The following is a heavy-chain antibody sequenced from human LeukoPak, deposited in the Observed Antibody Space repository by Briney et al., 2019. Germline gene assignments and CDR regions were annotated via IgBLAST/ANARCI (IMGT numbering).Heavy chain of an antibody. CDR2: ISGSGGST. Sequence: GGSLRLSCAASGFTFNSYAMSWVRQAPGKGLEWVSAISGSGGSTYYADSVKGRFTISRDNSKNTLYLQMNSLRAEDTAVYYCAKDPFVVVVAATFGIFDYWGQGTLVTVSS. V-gene: IGHV3-23*01. J-gene: IGHJ4*02. CDR1: GFTFNSYA. CDR3: AKDPFVVVVAATFGIFDY. D-gene: IGHD2-15*01.